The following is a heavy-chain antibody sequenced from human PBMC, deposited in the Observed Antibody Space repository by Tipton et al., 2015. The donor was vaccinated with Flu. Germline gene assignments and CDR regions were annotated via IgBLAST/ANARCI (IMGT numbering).Heavy chain of an antibody. Sequence: TLSLTCAVSGDSLRSDYYWGWIRQPPGKGLEWIGNIYYTGNTYYNPSLKSRVTISVDRSKNQFSLKVTSVTAADTAVYFCARRDHSNYVSEPKNWFDSWGQGTLVTVSS. D-gene: IGHD4-11*01. J-gene: IGHJ5*01. V-gene: IGHV4-38-2*01. CDR3: ARRDHSNYVSEPKNWFDS. CDR1: GDSLRSDYY. CDR2: IYYTGNT.